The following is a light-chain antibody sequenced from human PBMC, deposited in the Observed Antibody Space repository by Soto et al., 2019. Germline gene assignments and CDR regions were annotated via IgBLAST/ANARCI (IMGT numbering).Light chain of an antibody. J-gene: IGKJ1*01. V-gene: IGKV3-20*01. CDR3: QQYGSSPWT. CDR1: QSVSSSY. CDR2: GAS. Sequence: EIVLTQSPGTLSLSPWERATLSCRASQSVSSSYLAWYQQKPGQAPRLLIYGASSRATGFPDRFSGSGSGTDFTLTISRLEPEDFAVYYCQQYGSSPWTFGQGTKVDIK.